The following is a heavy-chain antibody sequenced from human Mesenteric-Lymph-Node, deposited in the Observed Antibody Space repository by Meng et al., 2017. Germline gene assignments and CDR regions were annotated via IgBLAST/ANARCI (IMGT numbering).Heavy chain of an antibody. Sequence: VQAGAWVKQPGASVKVSCKASGYTFTSYGSSWVQQAPGQGLEWMGWISAYNGNTNYAQKLQGRVTMTTDTSTSTAYMELRSLRSDDTAAYYCARDSTGVEGYWGQGTLVTVSS. V-gene: IGHV1-18*01. CDR1: GYTFTSYG. J-gene: IGHJ4*02. CDR2: ISAYNGNT. D-gene: IGHD4-23*01. CDR3: ARDSTGVEGY.